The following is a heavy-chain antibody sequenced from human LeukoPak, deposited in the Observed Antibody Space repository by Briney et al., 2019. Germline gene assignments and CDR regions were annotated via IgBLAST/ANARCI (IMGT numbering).Heavy chain of an antibody. CDR3: AKDYYDSSGYYLDY. V-gene: IGHV3-11*04. J-gene: IGHJ4*02. CDR1: GFTFSDYY. D-gene: IGHD3-22*01. Sequence: GGSLRLSCAASGFTFSDYYMSWIRQAPGNGLDWVSYISSSGSTIYYADSVKGRFTISRDNAKNSLYLQMNSLRAEDTAVYYCAKDYYDSSGYYLDYWGQGTLVTVSS. CDR2: ISSSGSTI.